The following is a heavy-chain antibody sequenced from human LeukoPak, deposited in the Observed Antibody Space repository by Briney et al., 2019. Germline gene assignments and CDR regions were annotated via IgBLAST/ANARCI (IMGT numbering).Heavy chain of an antibody. V-gene: IGHV1-8*02. CDR3: AREKYSSPGSDY. CDR1: GYTFTTYA. D-gene: IGHD6-6*01. Sequence: GASVTVSCKASGYTFTTYAMNWVRQATGQGLEWMGWMNPNSGNTGYAQKFQGRVTMTRNTSISTAYMELSSLRSEDTAVYYCAREKYSSPGSDYWGQGTLVTVSS. J-gene: IGHJ4*02. CDR2: MNPNSGNT.